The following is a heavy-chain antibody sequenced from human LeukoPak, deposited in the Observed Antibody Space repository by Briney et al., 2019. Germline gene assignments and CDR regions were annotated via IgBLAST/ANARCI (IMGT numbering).Heavy chain of an antibody. D-gene: IGHD2-15*01. CDR1: GGSISSYY. CDR2: IYYSGST. Sequence: SETLSLTCTVSGGSISSYYWSWIRQPPGKGLEWIGYIYYSGSTNYNPSPKSRVTISVDTSKDQFSLKLSSVTLADKAVYYCARDAGYCSGGSCYLDLYYYYGMDVWGQGTTVTVSS. CDR3: ARDAGYCSGGSCYLDLYYYYGMDV. V-gene: IGHV4-59*01. J-gene: IGHJ6*02.